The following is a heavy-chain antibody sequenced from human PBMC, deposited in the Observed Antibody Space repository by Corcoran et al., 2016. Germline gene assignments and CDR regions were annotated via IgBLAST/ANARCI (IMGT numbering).Heavy chain of an antibody. V-gene: IGHV1-46*01. CDR1: GYTFSSYN. D-gene: IGHD6-13*01. CDR2: IDPRSGSA. Sequence: QVHLVQSGAEVKKPGASVKVSCQAPGYTFSSYNMQWVRQAPGQGLEWMGIIDPRSGSATYAQKFQGRVTMTRDTSTSTVYMELSSLRFEDTAVYYCARDSGSGSFDYWGQGTLVTVSS. J-gene: IGHJ4*02. CDR3: ARDSGSGSFDY.